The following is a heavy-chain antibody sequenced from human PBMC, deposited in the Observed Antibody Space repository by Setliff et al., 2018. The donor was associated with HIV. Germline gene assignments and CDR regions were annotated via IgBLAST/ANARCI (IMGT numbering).Heavy chain of an antibody. CDR1: GGSISTYY. Sequence: PSETLSLTCTVSGGSISTYYWSWIRQSPGKGLEWIGYIYYSGSTKYNPSLKSRLTISVDTSKNQLSLKLTSVTAEDTGVYYCARTVPHSAAQDAFDIWGQGTVVTVSS. J-gene: IGHJ3*02. D-gene: IGHD4-4*01. CDR2: IYYSGST. V-gene: IGHV4-59*08. CDR3: ARTVPHSAAQDAFDI.